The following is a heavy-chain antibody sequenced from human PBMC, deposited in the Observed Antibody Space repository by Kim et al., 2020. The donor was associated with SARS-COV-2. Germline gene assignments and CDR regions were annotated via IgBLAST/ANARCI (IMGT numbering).Heavy chain of an antibody. D-gene: IGHD2-15*01. CDR1: GGSVSSGSYY. V-gene: IGHV4-61*01. CDR2: IYYSGST. J-gene: IGHJ6*02. CDR3: ARSGSSIRSYYYYGMDV. Sequence: SETLSLTCTVSGGSVSSGSYYWSWIRQPPGKGLEWIGYIYYSGSTNYNPSLKSRVTISVDTSKNQFSLKLSSVTAADTAVYYCARSGSSIRSYYYYGMDVWGQGTTVTVSS.